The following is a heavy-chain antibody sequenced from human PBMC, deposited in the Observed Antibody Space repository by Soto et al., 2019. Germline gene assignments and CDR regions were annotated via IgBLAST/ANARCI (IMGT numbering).Heavy chain of an antibody. J-gene: IGHJ6*02. V-gene: IGHV1-18*01. CDR1: GYTFTSYG. CDR2: ISAYNGNT. D-gene: IGHD2-2*02. CDR3: ARQLPTAIRGGHYYSYGMDV. Sequence: QVQLVQSGAEVKKPGASVKVSCKASGYTFTSYGISWVRQAPGQGLEWMGWISAYNGNTNYAQKLQGRVTMTTDTSTSTAYMELRSLRSDDTAVYYCARQLPTAIRGGHYYSYGMDVWGQGTTVTVSS.